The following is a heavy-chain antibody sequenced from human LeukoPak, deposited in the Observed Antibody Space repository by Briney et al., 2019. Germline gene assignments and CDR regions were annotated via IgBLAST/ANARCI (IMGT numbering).Heavy chain of an antibody. Sequence: ASVKVSCKASGYIFTDYYMHWVRQAPGQGLEWMGWINPNSGGTNYAQKFQGRVTMTRDTSISTAYMELSRLRSDDTAVYYCARASRIAVAGKGYWGQGTLVTVSS. V-gene: IGHV1-2*02. CDR2: INPNSGGT. D-gene: IGHD6-19*01. CDR3: ARASRIAVAGKGY. J-gene: IGHJ4*02. CDR1: GYIFTDYY.